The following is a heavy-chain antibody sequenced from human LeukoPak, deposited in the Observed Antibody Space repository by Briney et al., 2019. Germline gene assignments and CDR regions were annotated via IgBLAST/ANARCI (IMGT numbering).Heavy chain of an antibody. CDR2: ISSSSSFT. Sequence: SGGPLSLSCAASGFTFSRNYMRWVRQAAGKELEWVSSISSSSSFTYYADSVKGRFTISRDNSNKSLYLQMNSLRAEDTAVYYCARDKYYDSSGYSAKFDYWGQGTLVTVSS. D-gene: IGHD3-22*01. J-gene: IGHJ4*02. CDR3: ARDKYYDSSGYSAKFDY. CDR1: GFTFSRNY. V-gene: IGHV3-21*01.